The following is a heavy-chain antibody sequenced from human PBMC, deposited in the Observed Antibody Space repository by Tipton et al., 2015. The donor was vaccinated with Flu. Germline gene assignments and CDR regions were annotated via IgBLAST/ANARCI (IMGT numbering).Heavy chain of an antibody. CDR2: IYTSGST. J-gene: IGHJ5*02. Sequence: TLSLTCTVSGGSISSYYWNWIRQPAGKGLEWIGQIYTSGSTKYNPSLKSRITMSLDTSKNQFSLKMSSVTAADTAMYYCAGDYGDLNWSDPWGQGTLVTVSS. CDR3: AGDYGDLNWSDP. D-gene: IGHD4-17*01. V-gene: IGHV4-4*07. CDR1: GGSISSYY.